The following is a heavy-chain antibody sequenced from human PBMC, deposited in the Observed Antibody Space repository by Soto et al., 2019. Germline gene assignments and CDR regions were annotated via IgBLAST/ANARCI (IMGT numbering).Heavy chain of an antibody. J-gene: IGHJ6*02. Sequence: GGSLRLSCAASGFTFSSYDMQWVRQATGKGLEWVSAIGTAGDTYYTGSVKGRFTISRENAKNSLYLQMNSLRAGDTAVYYCARSPPGGYHYYYGMDVWGQGTTVTVSS. CDR1: GFTFSSYD. CDR2: IGTAGDT. CDR3: ARSPPGGYHYYYGMDV. D-gene: IGHD3-22*01. V-gene: IGHV3-13*04.